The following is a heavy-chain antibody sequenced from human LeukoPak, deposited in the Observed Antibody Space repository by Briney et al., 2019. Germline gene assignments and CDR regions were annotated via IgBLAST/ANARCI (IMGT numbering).Heavy chain of an antibody. D-gene: IGHD3-22*01. V-gene: IGHV1-2*02. CDR3: AREASDYYDSSGTYYFDY. Sequence: GASVKVSCKASGYTSTGYYMHWVRQAPGQGLEWMGWINPDSGGTNYAQNFQGRVTMTRDTSISTAYMELSRLRSDDTAVYLCAREASDYYDSSGTYYFDYWGQGTLVTVSS. CDR2: INPDSGGT. J-gene: IGHJ4*02. CDR1: GYTSTGYY.